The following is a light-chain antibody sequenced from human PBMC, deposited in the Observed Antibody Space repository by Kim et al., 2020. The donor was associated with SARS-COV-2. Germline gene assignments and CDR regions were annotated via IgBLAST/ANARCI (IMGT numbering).Light chain of an antibody. CDR3: QQYHTWPRS. Sequence: EVVMTQSPATLSVSPGEGATLSCRASQFVSANLAWYQKKPGQPPRRLIYAASVRATGIPARFSGNVSGTEFTLTIASLQSEDFEVYYCQQYHTWPRSFGGGTKVDIK. V-gene: IGKV3-15*01. CDR2: AAS. J-gene: IGKJ4*01. CDR1: QFVSAN.